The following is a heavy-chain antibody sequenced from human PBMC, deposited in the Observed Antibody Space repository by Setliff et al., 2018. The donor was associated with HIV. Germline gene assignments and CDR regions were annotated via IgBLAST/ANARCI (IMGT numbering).Heavy chain of an antibody. J-gene: IGHJ5*02. D-gene: IGHD3-22*01. CDR2: IYYSGST. Sequence: PSETLSLTCTVSGGSISSNNYYWGWIRQPPGKGLEWIASIYYSGSTYYNPSLKSRITISVDTSKNQFSLRLSSVTAADTAVYYCARQIWNESPGYGFDPWGQGTLVTVS. V-gene: IGHV4-39*01. CDR3: ARQIWNESPGYGFDP. CDR1: GGSISSNNYY.